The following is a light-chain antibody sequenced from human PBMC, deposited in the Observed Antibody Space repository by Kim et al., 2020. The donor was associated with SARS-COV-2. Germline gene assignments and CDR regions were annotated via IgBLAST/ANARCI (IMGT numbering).Light chain of an antibody. Sequence: QSVLTQPPSVSGTPGQRVTISCSGSTSNIETNTVNWYQQLPGTAPKLLIHTNNQRPSGVPDPFSGSRFGTSASLTISGLQSEDEADYFCAAWEDSPDGYVVFGGGTQLTVL. J-gene: IGLJ2*01. CDR1: TSNIETNT. CDR3: AAWEDSPDGYVV. CDR2: TNN. V-gene: IGLV1-44*01.